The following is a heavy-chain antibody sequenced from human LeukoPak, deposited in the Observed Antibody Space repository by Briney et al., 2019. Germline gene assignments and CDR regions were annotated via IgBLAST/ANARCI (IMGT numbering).Heavy chain of an antibody. CDR1: GFTFSSYG. Sequence: GGSLRLSCAASGFTFSSYGMHWVRQAPGKGLEWVAVIWYDGSNKYYADSVKGRFTISRDNSKNTLYLQMNSLRAEDTAVYYCARGTITAAGSSNYMDVWGKGATVTVSS. J-gene: IGHJ6*03. CDR2: IWYDGSNK. V-gene: IGHV3-33*01. D-gene: IGHD6-13*01. CDR3: ARGTITAAGSSNYMDV.